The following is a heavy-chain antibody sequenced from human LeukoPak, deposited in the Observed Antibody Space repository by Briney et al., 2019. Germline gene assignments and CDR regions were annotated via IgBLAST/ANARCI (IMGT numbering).Heavy chain of an antibody. CDR2: IYYSGST. CDR1: GGSISSYY. D-gene: IGHD3-3*01. Sequence: SETLSLTCTVSGGSISSYYWSWIRQPPGKGLEWIGYIYYSGSTNYNPSLKSRVTISVDTSKNQFSLKLSSVTAADTAVYYCARSYYDFYSGYYQTGDYYYYMDVWGKGTTVTVSS. CDR3: ARSYYDFYSGYYQTGDYYYYMDV. J-gene: IGHJ6*03. V-gene: IGHV4-59*01.